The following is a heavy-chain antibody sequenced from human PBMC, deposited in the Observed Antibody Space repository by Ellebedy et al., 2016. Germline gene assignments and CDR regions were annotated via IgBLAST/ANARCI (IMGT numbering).Heavy chain of an antibody. D-gene: IGHD5-24*01. CDR3: ARGWVDGYKYTLGY. V-gene: IGHV4-59*13. J-gene: IGHJ4*02. CDR2: IYDSGST. CDR1: GGSISRYY. Sequence: GSLRLXCTVSGGSISRYYWSWIRQPPGKGLEWIGYIYDSGSTNYNPSLKSRVTISVDTSKNQFSLKLSSVTAADTAVYYCARGWVDGYKYTLGYWGQGTLVTVSS.